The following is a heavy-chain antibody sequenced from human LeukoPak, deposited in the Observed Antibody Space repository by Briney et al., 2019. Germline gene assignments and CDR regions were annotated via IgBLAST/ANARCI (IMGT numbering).Heavy chain of an antibody. Sequence: GASVKVSCKASGGTFSSYAISWVRQAPGQGLEWLGWISVYNGNTNYAQKLQGRVTMTTDTSTTTVYMELRSLRSDDTAVYYCARNHPYYYDSNGLYYFDYWGQGTLVTVSS. J-gene: IGHJ4*02. CDR3: ARNHPYYYDSNGLYYFDY. CDR2: ISVYNGNT. CDR1: GGTFSSYA. D-gene: IGHD3-22*01. V-gene: IGHV1-18*01.